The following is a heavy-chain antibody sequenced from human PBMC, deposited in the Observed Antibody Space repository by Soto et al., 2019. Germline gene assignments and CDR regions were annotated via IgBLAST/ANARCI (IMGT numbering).Heavy chain of an antibody. Sequence: QVQLVESGGGVVQPGRSLRLSCAASGFTLSSYAMHWVRQAPGKGLEWVTIIWSDGSNKYYGDSVKGRYTISRDDSKNTLYLQMNSLRAEDTAVYYCARDGERDGGRKWAFDFWGQGTMVTVSS. V-gene: IGHV3-33*01. J-gene: IGHJ3*01. CDR3: ARDGERDGGRKWAFDF. CDR2: IWSDGSNK. D-gene: IGHD1-1*01. CDR1: GFTLSSYA.